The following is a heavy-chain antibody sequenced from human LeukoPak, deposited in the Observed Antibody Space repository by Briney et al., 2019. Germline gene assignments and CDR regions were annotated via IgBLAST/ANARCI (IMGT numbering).Heavy chain of an antibody. CDR1: GGSISSYY. Sequence: LSLTCTVSGGSISSYYWSWIRQSPGKGLEWVSGISWNSGSIGYADSVKGRFTISRDNAKTSLYLQMNSLRAEDMALYYCAKGGELTGYYFDYWGQGTLVTVSS. J-gene: IGHJ4*02. D-gene: IGHD1-26*01. CDR2: ISWNSGSI. V-gene: IGHV3-9*03. CDR3: AKGGELTGYYFDY.